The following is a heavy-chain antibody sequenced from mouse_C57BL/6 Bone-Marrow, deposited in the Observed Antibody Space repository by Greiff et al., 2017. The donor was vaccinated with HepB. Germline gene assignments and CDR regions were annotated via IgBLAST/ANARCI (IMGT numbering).Heavy chain of an antibody. CDR1: GYTFTSYW. D-gene: IGHD1-1*01. V-gene: IGHV1-74*01. CDR3: ALYYCSSDVRAMDY. Sequence: VQLQQPGAELVKPGASVKVSCKASGYTFTSYWMHWVKQRPGQGLEWIGRIHPSDSDTNYNQKFKGKATLTVDKSSSTAYMQLSSLTSEDSAVYYCALYYCSSDVRAMDYWGQGTSVTVSS. J-gene: IGHJ4*01. CDR2: IHPSDSDT.